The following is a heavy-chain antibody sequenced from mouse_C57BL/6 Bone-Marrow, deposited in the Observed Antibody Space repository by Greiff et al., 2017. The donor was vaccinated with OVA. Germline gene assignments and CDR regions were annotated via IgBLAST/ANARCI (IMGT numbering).Heavy chain of an antibody. V-gene: IGHV5-6*01. CDR1: GFTFSSYG. CDR3: AREGDVYDNDMDY. CDR2: ISSGGSYT. D-gene: IGHD2-2*01. Sequence: EVQGVESGGDLVKPGGSLKLSCAASGFTFSSYGMSWVRQTPDKRLEWVATISSGGSYTYYPDSVKGRFTISRDNAKKTLYLQMSSLKSEDTAMYYCAREGDVYDNDMDYWGQGTSVTVSS. J-gene: IGHJ4*01.